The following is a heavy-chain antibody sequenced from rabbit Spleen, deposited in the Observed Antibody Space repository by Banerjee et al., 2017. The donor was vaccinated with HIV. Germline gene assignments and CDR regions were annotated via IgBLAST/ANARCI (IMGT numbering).Heavy chain of an antibody. CDR2: IDTGSSGNT. CDR3: ARDYVSNDGWSDL. CDR1: GVSFSGDSY. D-gene: IGHD6-1*01. V-gene: IGHV1S40*01. Sequence: QSLEESGGDLVKPGASLTLTCIASGVSFSGDSYMCWVRQAPGKGLEWIACIDTGSSGNTYYASWAKGRFTISKTSSTTVTLQMKSLTAADTATYFCARDYVSNDGWSDLWGQGTLVTVS. J-gene: IGHJ3*01.